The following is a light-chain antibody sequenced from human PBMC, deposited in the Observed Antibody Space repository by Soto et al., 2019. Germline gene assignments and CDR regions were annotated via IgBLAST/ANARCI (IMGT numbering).Light chain of an antibody. V-gene: IGLV1-44*01. CDR2: NNN. CDR1: SSNIGSNT. J-gene: IGLJ2*01. Sequence: QSVLTQPPSASGTPGQRVTISCSGSSSNIGSNTVNCYQQHHGTTPKLLIYNNNNRPSGVPARFSCSKSGTSASLAISGLQSEDEADYYCAAWDDSLNGVVFGGGTKLTVL. CDR3: AAWDDSLNGVV.